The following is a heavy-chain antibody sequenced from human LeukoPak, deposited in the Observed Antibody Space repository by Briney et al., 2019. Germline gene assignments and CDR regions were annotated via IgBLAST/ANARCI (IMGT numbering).Heavy chain of an antibody. CDR3: ARSGMVRPNGYGMDV. CDR1: GYTFTSYG. Sequence: ASVKVSCKASGYTFTSYGISWVQQAPGQGLEWMGWISAYNGNTNYAQKLQGRVTMTTDTSTSTAYMELRSLRSDDTAVYYCARSGMVRPNGYGMDVWGQGTTVTVSS. J-gene: IGHJ6*02. CDR2: ISAYNGNT. D-gene: IGHD3-10*01. V-gene: IGHV1-18*01.